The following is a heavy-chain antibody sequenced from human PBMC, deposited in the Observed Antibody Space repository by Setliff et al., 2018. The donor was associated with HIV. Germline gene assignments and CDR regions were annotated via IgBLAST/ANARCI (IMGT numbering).Heavy chain of an antibody. Sequence: PGGSLRLSCETSGFTMSFYWMNWVRQAPGKGLEWVANIKQDGSEKYYVDSVKGRFTISRDNSKNTLYLQMNSLRIEDTDVYYCAKSLGTNYFDYWGQGTLVTVSS. D-gene: IGHD1-26*01. V-gene: IGHV3-7*03. CDR2: IKQDGSEK. CDR1: GFTMSFYW. J-gene: IGHJ4*02. CDR3: AKSLGTNYFDY.